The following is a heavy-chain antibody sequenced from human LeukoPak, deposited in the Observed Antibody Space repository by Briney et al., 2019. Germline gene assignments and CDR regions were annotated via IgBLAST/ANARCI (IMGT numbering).Heavy chain of an antibody. D-gene: IGHD2/OR15-2a*01. CDR3: AKVGLSIRGWVDP. CDR1: GFTFSIYA. CDR2: ISASGGST. J-gene: IGHJ5*02. Sequence: PGGSLRLSCAASGFTFSIYAMTWVRQASGKGLEWVSVISASGGSTYYTDSVKGGLTIYRDNSKNTLHLQMKSLRAEDNAVYFCAKVGLSIRGWVDPWGGGTLVTDSP. V-gene: IGHV3-23*01.